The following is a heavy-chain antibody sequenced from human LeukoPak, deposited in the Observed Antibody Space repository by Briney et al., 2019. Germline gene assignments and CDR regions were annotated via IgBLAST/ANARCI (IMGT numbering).Heavy chain of an antibody. CDR1: GYTFTSNY. CDR2: ISPSGGST. V-gene: IGHV1-46*01. Sequence: ASVKVSCKAFGYTFTSNYMHWVRQAPGQGPEWMGVISPSGGSTTYAQKFQGRVTLTRDMSTSTDYLELSSLRSEDTALYYCAKDWLLFGSWSADAFDIWGQGTMVTVSS. CDR3: AKDWLLFGSWSADAFDI. J-gene: IGHJ3*02. D-gene: IGHD6-13*01.